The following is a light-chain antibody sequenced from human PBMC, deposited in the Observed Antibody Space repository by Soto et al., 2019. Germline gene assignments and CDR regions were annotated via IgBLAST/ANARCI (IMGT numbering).Light chain of an antibody. Sequence: QSVLTQPPSASGSPGQSVTISCTGASSDVGGYDFVSWYQQHPGKAPKLMIYDVTKRPSGVPDRFSGYKSGNTASLTVSGLQADDEADYYCSSYAGSSLPVAFGRGTQLTVL. CDR1: SSDVGGYDF. CDR2: DVT. J-gene: IGLJ2*01. V-gene: IGLV2-8*01. CDR3: SSYAGSSLPVA.